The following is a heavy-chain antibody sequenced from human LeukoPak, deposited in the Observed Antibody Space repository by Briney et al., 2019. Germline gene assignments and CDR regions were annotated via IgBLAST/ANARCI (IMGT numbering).Heavy chain of an antibody. D-gene: IGHD5-12*01. CDR3: ARRLYPGRGYSGLGDY. CDR1: GFTFSSYA. CDR2: ISGSGGST. J-gene: IGHJ4*02. V-gene: IGHV3-23*01. Sequence: PGGSLRLSCAASGFTFSSYAMSWVRQAPGKGLEWVSAISGSGGSTYYADSVKGRFTISRDNSKNTLYLQMNSLRAEDTAVYYCARRLYPGRGYSGLGDYWGQGTLVTVSS.